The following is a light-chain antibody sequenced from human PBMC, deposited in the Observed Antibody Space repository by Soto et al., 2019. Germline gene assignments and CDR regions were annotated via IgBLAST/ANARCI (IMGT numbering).Light chain of an antibody. Sequence: DIQMTQSPSSLSASVGDRVTITCRASQNIRTYLNWYQQKPGKAPKLLIYAVSNLQSGVPSRFSGSGSGTDFTLTISSLQPEDFATYYCQQRYNTSWTFGQGTKVEIK. CDR2: AVS. V-gene: IGKV1-39*01. CDR3: QQRYNTSWT. J-gene: IGKJ1*01. CDR1: QNIRTY.